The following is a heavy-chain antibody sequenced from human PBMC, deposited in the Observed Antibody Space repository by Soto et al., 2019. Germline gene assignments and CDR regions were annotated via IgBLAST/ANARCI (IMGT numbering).Heavy chain of an antibody. CDR3: AREGLEWVPLSGSFDY. D-gene: IGHD3-3*01. Sequence: QVQLVQSGAEVKKPGSSVKVSCKASGGTFSSYAISWVRQAPGQGLEWMGGIIPIFGTANYAQKFQGRVTITADESRSTAYMELSSLRSEDTAVYYCAREGLEWVPLSGSFDYWGQGTLVTVSS. V-gene: IGHV1-69*01. J-gene: IGHJ4*02. CDR2: IIPIFGTA. CDR1: GGTFSSYA.